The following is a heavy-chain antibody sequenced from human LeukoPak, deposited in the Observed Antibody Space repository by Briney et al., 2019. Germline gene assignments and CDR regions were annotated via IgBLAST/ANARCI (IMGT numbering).Heavy chain of an antibody. CDR2: VYRDGNT. J-gene: IGHJ6*03. CDR1: GYSISNGYY. V-gene: IGHV4-38-2*01. CDR3: ARLAALRGFYYYMYV. D-gene: IGHD6-6*01. Sequence: PSETLSLTCSVSGYSISNGYYWGWIRQPPGKGLEWVANVYRDGNTYYSPSLESRVTISVDTSKNQFFLRLSSVTAADTAVYYCARLAALRGFYYYMYVWGKGATVTVSS.